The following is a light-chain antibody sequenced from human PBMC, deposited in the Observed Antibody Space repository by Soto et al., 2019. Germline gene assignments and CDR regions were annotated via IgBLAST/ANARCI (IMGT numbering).Light chain of an antibody. CDR3: QQYGSSSPWT. V-gene: IGKV1-5*03. J-gene: IGKJ1*01. CDR1: QSISSW. CDR2: KAS. Sequence: DIQMTQSPSTLSASVGDRVTITCRASQSISSWLAWYQQKPGRAPKLLIYKASSLETGVPSRFSGSGSGTDFTLIISSLQPDDFASCYGQQYGSSSPWTFGEGTKVEIK.